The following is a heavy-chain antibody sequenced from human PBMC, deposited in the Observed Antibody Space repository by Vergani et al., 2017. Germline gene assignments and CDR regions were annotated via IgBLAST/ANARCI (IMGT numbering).Heavy chain of an antibody. J-gene: IGHJ4*02. CDR1: GGSISSYY. CDR2: IYYSGST. D-gene: IGHD3-3*01. V-gene: IGHV4-59*01. Sequence: QVQLQESGPGLVKPSETLSLTCTVSGGSISSYYWSWIRQPPGKGLEWIGYIYYSGSTNYNPPLKSRVTISVDTSKNQFSLKLSSVTAADTAVYYCARDDRDFWSGYYTGFDYWGQGTLVTVSS. CDR3: ARDDRDFWSGYYTGFDY.